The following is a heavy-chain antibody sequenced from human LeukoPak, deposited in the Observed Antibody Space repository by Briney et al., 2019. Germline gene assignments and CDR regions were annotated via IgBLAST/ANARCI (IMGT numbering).Heavy chain of an antibody. J-gene: IGHJ4*02. CDR1: GYTFTGYY. D-gene: IGHD3-3*01. Sequence: ASVKVSCKASGYTFTGYYMHWVRQAPGQGLEWMGWINPNSGGTNYAQKFQGRVTMTRDTSISTAYMELSRLRSDDTAVYYCARGGSYYDFWSGQKPGFDCWGQGTLVTVSS. V-gene: IGHV1-2*02. CDR3: ARGGSYYDFWSGQKPGFDC. CDR2: INPNSGGT.